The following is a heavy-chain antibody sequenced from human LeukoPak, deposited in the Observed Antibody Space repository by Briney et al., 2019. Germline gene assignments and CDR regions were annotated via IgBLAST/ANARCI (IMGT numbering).Heavy chain of an antibody. J-gene: IGHJ4*02. Sequence: GGSLRLSCAASGLTFSSYSMNWVRQAPGKGLEWVSYISSSSSTIYYADSVKGRFTISRDNAKNSLYLQMNSLRAEDTAVYYCASGRPDLTYYDYVWGSYRHSDFDYWGQGTLVTVSS. CDR2: ISSSSSTI. CDR3: ASGRPDLTYYDYVWGSYRHSDFDY. D-gene: IGHD3-16*02. V-gene: IGHV3-48*01. CDR1: GLTFSSYS.